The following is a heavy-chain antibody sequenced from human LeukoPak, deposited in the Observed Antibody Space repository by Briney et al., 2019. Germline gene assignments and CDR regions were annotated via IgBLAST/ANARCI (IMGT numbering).Heavy chain of an antibody. J-gene: IGHJ4*02. CDR2: MHYSGNT. CDR1: GGSVSGGSYY. V-gene: IGHV4-61*01. D-gene: IGHD1-14*01. CDR3: AREGHETTGIIDF. Sequence: SETLSLICTVSGGSVSGGSYYWSWIRQPPGKGLEWIGHMHYSGNTNYNPSLKSRVTISVDTSKNQFSLKLSSVTAADTAVYYCAREGHETTGIIDFWGQGIVVTVSS.